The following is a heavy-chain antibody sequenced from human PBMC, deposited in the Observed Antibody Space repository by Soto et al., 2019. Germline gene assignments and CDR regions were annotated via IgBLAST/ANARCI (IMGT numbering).Heavy chain of an antibody. CDR2: ISGSGGST. Sequence: TASGFTFSSYAMSWVRQAPGKGLEWVSAISGSGGSTYYADSVKGRFTISRDNSKNTLYLQMNSLRAEDTAVYYCAKRLGPPSYFDLWGRGTLVTVSS. V-gene: IGHV3-23*01. J-gene: IGHJ2*01. CDR1: GFTFSSYA. CDR3: AKRLGPPSYFDL. D-gene: IGHD6-19*01.